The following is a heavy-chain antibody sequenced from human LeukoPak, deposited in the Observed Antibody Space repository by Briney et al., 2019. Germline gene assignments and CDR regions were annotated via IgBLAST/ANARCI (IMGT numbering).Heavy chain of an antibody. CDR2: IQDDGATT. CDR1: GFTFSTFP. CDR3: ATQSIALVVVISPFDY. J-gene: IGHJ4*02. Sequence: GGSLRLSCAASGFTFSTFPMHWVRQAPGKGLVWVALIQDDGATTTYADSVRGRFTISRDNSTSTVYMQMNSVKPDDTAVYYCATQSIALVVVISPFDYWGQGTLVTVSS. D-gene: IGHD3-22*01. V-gene: IGHV3-30*02.